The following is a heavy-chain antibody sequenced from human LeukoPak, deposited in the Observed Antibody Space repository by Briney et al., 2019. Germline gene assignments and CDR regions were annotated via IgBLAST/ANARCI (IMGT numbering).Heavy chain of an antibody. V-gene: IGHV4-39*01. J-gene: IGHJ6*03. CDR3: ARQQYCSSTSCSYYYYMDV. CDR1: GGSISSGDYY. Sequence: SETLSLTCTVSGGSISSGDYYWSWIRQPPGKGLEWIGSVYYSGSTYYNPSLKSRVTISVDTSKNQFSLKLSSVTAADTAVYYCARQQYCSSTSCSYYYYMDVWGKGTTVTVSS. D-gene: IGHD2-2*01. CDR2: VYYSGST.